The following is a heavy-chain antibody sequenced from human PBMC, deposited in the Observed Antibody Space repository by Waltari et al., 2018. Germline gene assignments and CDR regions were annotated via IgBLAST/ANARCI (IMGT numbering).Heavy chain of an antibody. Sequence: QVQLQQSGPGLVKPSQTLSLTCAISGDSVSRHSAAWDWIRQSPSRGLEWLGRTYYRSKWYSHYAESVKSRMTINADTSKNEFSLQLTSVSPEDTGLYFCARTTITVFGVVVGALDNWGPGTLVTVSS. CDR1: GDSVSRHSAA. CDR3: ARTTITVFGVVVGALDN. D-gene: IGHD3-3*01. CDR2: TYYRSKWYS. V-gene: IGHV6-1*01. J-gene: IGHJ4*02.